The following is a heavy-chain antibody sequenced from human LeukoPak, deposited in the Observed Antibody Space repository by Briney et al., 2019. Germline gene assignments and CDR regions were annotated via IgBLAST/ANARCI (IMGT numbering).Heavy chain of an antibody. CDR2: INSDGSST. CDR3: ASAGHNYSGDFFDY. V-gene: IGHV3-74*01. J-gene: IGHJ4*02. Sequence: PGGSLRLSCAASEFTFSNYWMHWVRQAPGKGLVWVSRINSDGSSTTYADSVKGRFTISRDNAKNTLHLQMNSLRAEDTAVYYCASAGHNYSGDFFDYWGQGTLVTVSS. CDR1: EFTFSNYW. D-gene: IGHD4-23*01.